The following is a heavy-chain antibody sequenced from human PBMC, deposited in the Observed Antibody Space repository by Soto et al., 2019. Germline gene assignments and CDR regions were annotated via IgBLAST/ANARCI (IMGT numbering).Heavy chain of an antibody. D-gene: IGHD3-9*01. J-gene: IGHJ4*02. Sequence: EVQLLESGGVLVQPGGSLRLSCAASGFTFSNYAMTWVRQAPGKGLEWVSVMSASGGNTNYADSVKGRFTISRDNSKNTLFLQMNSLRAEDTAVYYCAKDSDGWGDVLTGYFDYWGQGTLVTVSS. CDR2: MSASGGNT. V-gene: IGHV3-23*01. CDR1: GFTFSNYA. CDR3: AKDSDGWGDVLTGYFDY.